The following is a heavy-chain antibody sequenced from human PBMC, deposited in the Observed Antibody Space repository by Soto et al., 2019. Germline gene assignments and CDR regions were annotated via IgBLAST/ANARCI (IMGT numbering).Heavy chain of an antibody. CDR1: GYTFTNYG. J-gene: IGHJ5*02. CDR3: ARGPSMGWFDP. Sequence: ASVKVSCKASGYTFTNYGISWVRQAPGQGLEWMGWINTYNGNTNHAQKLQGRVTMTTDTSTSTAYMELRSLRSDDTAVYYCARGPSMGWFDPWGQGTLVTVSS. V-gene: IGHV1-18*01. D-gene: IGHD3-10*01. CDR2: INTYNGNT.